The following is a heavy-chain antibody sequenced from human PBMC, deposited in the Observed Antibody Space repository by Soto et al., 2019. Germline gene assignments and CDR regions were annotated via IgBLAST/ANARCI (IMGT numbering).Heavy chain of an antibody. CDR2: INHSGST. Sequence: SETLSLTCAVYGGSFSGYYWSWIRQPPGKGLEWIGEINHSGSTNYNPSLKRRVTISVDTSKNQFSLKLSSVTAADTAVYYCAREPGITMVRGADGMDVWGQGTTVTVS. CDR3: AREPGITMVRGADGMDV. CDR1: GGSFSGYY. J-gene: IGHJ6*02. V-gene: IGHV4-34*01. D-gene: IGHD3-10*01.